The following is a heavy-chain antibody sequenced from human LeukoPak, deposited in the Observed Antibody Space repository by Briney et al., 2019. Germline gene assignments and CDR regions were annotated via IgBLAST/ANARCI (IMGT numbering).Heavy chain of an antibody. CDR1: GFTFNRSA. D-gene: IGHD6-19*01. J-gene: IGHJ4*02. CDR2: ISDGGGRT. Sequence: GGSLRLSCAASGFTFNRSAMTWVRQAPGKGLEWVAAISDGGGRTYYADSVKGRFTISRDNSKNTLYLQMNSLRVEDTALYYCAKDPGYSSGWPGGDYWGQGTLVTVSS. CDR3: AKDPGYSSGWPGGDY. V-gene: IGHV3-23*01.